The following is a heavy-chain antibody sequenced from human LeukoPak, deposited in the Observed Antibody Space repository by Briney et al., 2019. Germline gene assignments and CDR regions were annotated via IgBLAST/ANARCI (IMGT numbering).Heavy chain of an antibody. CDR3: ARELGRYYFDY. Sequence: PSETLSLTCTVSVGSISTRSYYWGWIRQPPGKGLEWIGYIYHSGSTYYNPSLKSRVTISVDRSKNQFSLKLSSVTAADTAVYYCARELGRYYFDYWGQGTLVTVSS. J-gene: IGHJ4*02. V-gene: IGHV4-30-2*01. CDR2: IYHSGST. D-gene: IGHD1-14*01. CDR1: VGSISTRSYY.